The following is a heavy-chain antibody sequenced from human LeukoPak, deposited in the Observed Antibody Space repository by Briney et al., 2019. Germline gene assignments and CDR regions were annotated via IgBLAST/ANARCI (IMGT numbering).Heavy chain of an antibody. Sequence: GRSLRLSCVASGFTLSSYAMHWVRRAPGKGLEWVAGTWYDGSNQYNTASVKGRFTISRDNSKNTLYLLMNSLRAEDTAVYYCARDRTVAGGWFDPWGQGTLVTVSS. D-gene: IGHD6-19*01. J-gene: IGHJ5*02. CDR3: ARDRTVAGGWFDP. V-gene: IGHV3-33*01. CDR2: TWYDGSNQ. CDR1: GFTLSSYA.